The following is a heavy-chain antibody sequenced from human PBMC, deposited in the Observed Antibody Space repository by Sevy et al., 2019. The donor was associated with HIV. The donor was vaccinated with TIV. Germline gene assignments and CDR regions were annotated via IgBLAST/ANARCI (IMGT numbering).Heavy chain of an antibody. Sequence: GGSLRLSCAASGFTFSKYSMSWIRQTPGKGLEWVSTFSFVCGKINYADSVKGRFTISRDDSRNTFYLQMNSLRAEETAIYYCAREGCTKPHDYWGQGTVVTVSS. CDR2: FSFVCGKI. J-gene: IGHJ4*02. V-gene: IGHV3-23*01. CDR1: GFTFSKYS. D-gene: IGHD2-8*01. CDR3: AREGCTKPHDY.